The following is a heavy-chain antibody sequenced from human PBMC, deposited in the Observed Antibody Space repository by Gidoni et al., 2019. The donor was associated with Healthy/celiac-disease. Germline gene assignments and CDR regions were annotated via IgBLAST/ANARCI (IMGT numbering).Heavy chain of an antibody. CDR2: INHSGST. J-gene: IGHJ4*02. CDR3: ARGLFSGFGSGSYLGY. D-gene: IGHD3-10*01. V-gene: IGHV4-34*01. Sequence: QVQLQQWGAGLLRPSETLSLTCAVYGGYFSGYYWSWIRQPPGKGLEWIGEINHSGSTKHNPSIKSRVTISVDTSKNQFSLKLSSVTAADPAVYYCARGLFSGFGSGSYLGYWGQGTLVTVSS. CDR1: GGYFSGYY.